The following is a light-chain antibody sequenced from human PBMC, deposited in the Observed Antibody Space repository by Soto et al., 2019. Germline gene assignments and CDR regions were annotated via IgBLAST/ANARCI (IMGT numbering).Light chain of an antibody. CDR2: DVS. Sequence: QSVLTQPASVSGSHGQSITISCTGTSSDVGGYNFVSWYQQHPGKAPKLMIYDVSDRPSGLSDRFSGSKSGNTASLTISGLQAEDEADYYCSSYTSSSTLVFGGGTKLTVL. V-gene: IGLV2-14*03. CDR1: SSDVGGYNF. J-gene: IGLJ2*01. CDR3: SSYTSSSTLV.